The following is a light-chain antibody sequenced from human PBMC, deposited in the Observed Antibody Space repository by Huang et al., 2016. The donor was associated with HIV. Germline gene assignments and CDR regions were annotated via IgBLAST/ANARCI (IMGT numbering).Light chain of an antibody. Sequence: EIVLTQSPGTLSLSPGERATLSCRASQSVNTKHLAWYQQKPGQAPRLLIYGTSSRDTGIPDRFSGSGSGTDFTLTISRLEPEDFAVYYCQQYGSSPQAFGPGTKVDIK. CDR3: QQYGSSPQA. V-gene: IGKV3-20*01. CDR1: QSVNTKH. CDR2: GTS. J-gene: IGKJ3*01.